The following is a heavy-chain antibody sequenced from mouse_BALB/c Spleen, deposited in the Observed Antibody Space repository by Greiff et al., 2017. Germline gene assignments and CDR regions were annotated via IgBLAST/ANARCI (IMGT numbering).Heavy chain of an antibody. V-gene: IGHV2-9*02. CDR3: ARDGYWYSDV. CDR1: GFSLTSYG. Sequence: VMLVESGPGLVAPSQSLSITCTVSGFSLTSYGVHWVRQPPGKGLEWLGVIWAGGSTNYNSALMSRLSISKDNSKSQVFLKMNSLQTDDTAMYYCARDGYWYSDVWGAGTTVTVSS. J-gene: IGHJ1*01. CDR2: IWAGGST.